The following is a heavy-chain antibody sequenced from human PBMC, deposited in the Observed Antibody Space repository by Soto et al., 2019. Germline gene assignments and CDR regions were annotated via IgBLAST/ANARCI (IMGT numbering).Heavy chain of an antibody. J-gene: IGHJ1*01. CDR2: IYWDDDA. D-gene: IGHD3-16*02. CDR1: GFSLTTSGLG. V-gene: IGHV2-5*05. CDR3: THVIPGVIWN. Sequence: QITLKESGPTLVKPTQTLTLTCNFSGFSLTTSGLGVAWIRQPPGKAPEWLALIYWDDDARHGPSLKERLSIIKDTSKNQVILTLTNVDRADTAIYFCTHVIPGVIWNWGQGAQVTVSS.